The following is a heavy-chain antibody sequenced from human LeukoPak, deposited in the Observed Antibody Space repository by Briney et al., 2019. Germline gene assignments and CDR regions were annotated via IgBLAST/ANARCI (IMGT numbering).Heavy chain of an antibody. CDR3: ARAMREHWFDP. V-gene: IGHV4-38-2*02. CDR1: GYSISSGYY. D-gene: IGHD1-26*01. CDR2: IYHSGST. Sequence: PPETLSLTCTVSGYSISSGYYWGWIRQPPGKGLEWIGSIYHSGSTYYNPSLKSRVTISVDTSKNQFSLKLSSVTAADTAVYYCARAMREHWFDPWGQGTLVTVSS. J-gene: IGHJ5*02.